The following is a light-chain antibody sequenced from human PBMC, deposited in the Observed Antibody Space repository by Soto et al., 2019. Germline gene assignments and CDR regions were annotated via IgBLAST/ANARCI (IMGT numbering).Light chain of an antibody. J-gene: IGLJ1*01. CDR2: EVN. V-gene: IGLV2-8*01. CDR3: FSYEDTNNFV. CDR1: SSDVGGSKY. Sequence: QSVLTQPPSASGSPGQSVSISCSGGSSDVGGSKYVSWYQVKPGKAPRLIIYEVNRRPEGAPYRFSGSKSGNTASLTVSGLQTEDEGDYYCFSYEDTNNFVFGSGTKVTVL.